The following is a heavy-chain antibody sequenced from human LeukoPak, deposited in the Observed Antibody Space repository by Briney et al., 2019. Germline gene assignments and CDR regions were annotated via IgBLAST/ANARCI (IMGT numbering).Heavy chain of an antibody. CDR1: GFTFSSYA. V-gene: IGHV3-30-3*01. J-gene: IGHJ4*02. Sequence: QPGRSLRLSCAASGFTFSSYAMHWVRQAPGKGLEWVAVISYDGSNKYYADSVKGRFTISRDNSKNTLYLQMYSLRAEDTAVYYCAREGLGGGLDYWGQGTLVTVSS. CDR2: ISYDGSNK. CDR3: AREGLGGGLDY. D-gene: IGHD3-16*01.